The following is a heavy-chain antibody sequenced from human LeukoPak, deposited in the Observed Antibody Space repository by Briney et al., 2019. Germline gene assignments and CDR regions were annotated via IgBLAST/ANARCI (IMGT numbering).Heavy chain of an antibody. CDR3: ATQNFDY. J-gene: IGHJ4*02. V-gene: IGHV3-23*01. CDR2: IRSDEST. CDR1: GFTLSSYA. Sequence: GGSLRLSCAASGFTLSSYAMSWVRQAPGKGLEWVSAIRSDESTYYADSVKGRFTISRDNSKNTLYLQMDSLRAEDTAVYYCATQNFDYWGQGTLVTVSS.